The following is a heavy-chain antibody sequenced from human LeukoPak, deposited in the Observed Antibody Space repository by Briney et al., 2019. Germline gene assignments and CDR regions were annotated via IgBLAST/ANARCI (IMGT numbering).Heavy chain of an antibody. CDR2: IKQDGSEK. Sequence: TGGSLRLSCAASGFTFSSYWMSWVRQAPGKGLEWVANIKQDGSEKYYVDSVKGRFTISRDNAKNSLYLQMNSLRAEDTAVYYCARDAGSGVVVPTPFDYWGQGTLVTVSS. D-gene: IGHD2-2*01. V-gene: IGHV3-7*01. J-gene: IGHJ4*02. CDR3: ARDAGSGVVVPTPFDY. CDR1: GFTFSSYW.